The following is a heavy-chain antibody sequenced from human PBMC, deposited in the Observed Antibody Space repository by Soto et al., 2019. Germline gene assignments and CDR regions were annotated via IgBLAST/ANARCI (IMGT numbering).Heavy chain of an antibody. CDR3: ARAGRSNYGGKDY. V-gene: IGHV4-59*01. CDR2: IYYSGST. CDR1: GGSISSYY. D-gene: IGHD4-17*01. Sequence: QVQLQESGPGLVKPSETLSLTCTVSGGSISSYYWSWIRQPPGKGLEWIGYIYYSGSTNYNPSLKSRVTISVDTSKNQFSLKLSSVTAADTAVYYCARAGRSNYGGKDYWGQGTLVTVSS. J-gene: IGHJ4*02.